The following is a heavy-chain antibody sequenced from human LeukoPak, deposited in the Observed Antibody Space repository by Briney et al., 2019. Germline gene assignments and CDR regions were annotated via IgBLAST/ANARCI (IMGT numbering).Heavy chain of an antibody. V-gene: IGHV4-34*01. Sequence: PSETLSLTCAVSGVSFSGYYWSWIRQPPGKGLEWIGEINHSGSTNYNPSLKSRVTMSVDTSKNQFSLKLSSVTAADTAVYYCARGPNRRFLEGSDWFDPWGQGTLVTVSS. CDR3: ARGPNRRFLEGSDWFDP. CDR2: INHSGST. J-gene: IGHJ5*02. D-gene: IGHD3-3*01. CDR1: GVSFSGYY.